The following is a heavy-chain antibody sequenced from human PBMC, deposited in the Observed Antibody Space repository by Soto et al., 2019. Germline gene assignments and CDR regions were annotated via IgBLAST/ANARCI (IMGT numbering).Heavy chain of an antibody. CDR3: ERATHSSSPHYYYYGMDV. J-gene: IGHJ6*02. V-gene: IGHV1-18*01. CDR2: ISAYNGNT. D-gene: IGHD6-13*01. Sequence: ASVKVSCKASGYTFTSYGISWVRQAPGQGLEWMGWISAYNGNTNYAQKLQGRVTMTTDTSTSTAYMELRSLRSDDTAVYYCERATHSSSPHYYYYGMDVWGQGTTVTVS. CDR1: GYTFTSYG.